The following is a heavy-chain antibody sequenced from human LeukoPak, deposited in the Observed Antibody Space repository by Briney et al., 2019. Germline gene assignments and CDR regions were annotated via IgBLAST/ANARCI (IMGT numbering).Heavy chain of an antibody. V-gene: IGHV1-2*02. Sequence: ASVKVSCKASGYTFTGYYMHWVRQAPGQGLEWMGWINPNSGGTNYVQKFQGSATMTRDTSISTAYMELSRLRSDDTAVYYCARWVAYGYNEPFDYWGQGTLVTVSS. D-gene: IGHD5-24*01. CDR3: ARWVAYGYNEPFDY. CDR2: INPNSGGT. J-gene: IGHJ4*02. CDR1: GYTFTGYY.